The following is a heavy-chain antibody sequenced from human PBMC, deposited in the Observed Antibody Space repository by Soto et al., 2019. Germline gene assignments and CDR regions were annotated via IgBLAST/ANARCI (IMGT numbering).Heavy chain of an antibody. CDR3: ARGRGWREY. CDR1: GYTLTSYD. V-gene: IGHV1-8*01. Sequence: SVKVSCKTRGYTLTSYDIHLVRQATGQGLEWMGWMNPNNGYTDYAHKLQGRVTMTRDTSLRTAYMELSSLTSYDKAVYYCARGRGWREYWGRGTLGTVS. J-gene: IGHJ4*02. CDR2: MNPNNGYT. D-gene: IGHD6-19*01.